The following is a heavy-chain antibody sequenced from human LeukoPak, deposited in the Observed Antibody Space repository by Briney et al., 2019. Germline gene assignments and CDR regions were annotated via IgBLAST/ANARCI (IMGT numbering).Heavy chain of an antibody. Sequence: GGSLRLSCAASGFSFSSYWMTWVRQAPGKGLEWMANIRDDGSDKYYVDSVKGRFTISRDNAQNTLLLQMDSLRVEDTAVYYCVRHTRRSPGDYWGQGTLVTVST. CDR2: IRDDGSDK. V-gene: IGHV3-7*01. D-gene: IGHD1-26*01. CDR3: VRHTRRSPGDY. CDR1: GFSFSSYW. J-gene: IGHJ4*02.